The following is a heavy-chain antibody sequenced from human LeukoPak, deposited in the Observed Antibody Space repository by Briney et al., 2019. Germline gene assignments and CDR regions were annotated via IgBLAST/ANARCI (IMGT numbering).Heavy chain of an antibody. D-gene: IGHD1-7*01. Sequence: SETLSLTCTVSGGSISSHYWSWIRQPPGKGLEWIGYIYYSGSTNYNPSLKSRVTISVDTSKNQFSLKLSSVTAADTAVYYCARYNKLELRDYYYYYYMDVWGKGTTVTVSS. V-gene: IGHV4-59*11. CDR2: IYYSGST. J-gene: IGHJ6*03. CDR1: GGSISSHY. CDR3: ARYNKLELRDYYYYYYMDV.